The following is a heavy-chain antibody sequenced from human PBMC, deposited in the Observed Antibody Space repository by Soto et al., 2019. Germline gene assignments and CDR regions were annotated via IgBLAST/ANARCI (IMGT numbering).Heavy chain of an antibody. CDR3: ARGLGVANNWFDP. CDR2: ISSSSSTI. CDR1: GFTFSSYS. J-gene: IGHJ5*02. V-gene: IGHV3-48*02. Sequence: EVQLVESGGGLVQXGGSLRLSXXXSGFTFSSYSMNWVRQAPGKGLEWVSYISSSSSTIYYADSVKGRFTISRDNAKNSLYLQMNSLRDEDTAVYYCARGLGVANNWFDPWGQGTLVTVSS. D-gene: IGHD2-21*01.